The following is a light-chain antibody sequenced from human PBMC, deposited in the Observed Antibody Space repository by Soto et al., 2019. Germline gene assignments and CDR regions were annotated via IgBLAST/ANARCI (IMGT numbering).Light chain of an antibody. J-gene: IGKJ1*01. Sequence: SPCAVSLSPGETASLSCRASQSVSTSFLAWYQQKPGQAPRLLIYGAFSRATGIPDRFSGSGSGTDFTLTITRLEPEDFAMYYCQRYDSLRTFGQGTKVDIK. CDR2: GAF. CDR1: QSVSTSF. V-gene: IGKV3-20*01. CDR3: QRYDSLRT.